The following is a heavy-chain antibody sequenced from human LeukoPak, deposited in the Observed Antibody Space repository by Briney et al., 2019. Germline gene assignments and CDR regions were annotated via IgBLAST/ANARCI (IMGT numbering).Heavy chain of an antibody. CDR2: IYYSGST. V-gene: IGHV4-59*01. J-gene: IGHJ4*02. Sequence: SGTLSLTCTVSGGSISSYYWSWLRQPPGKGLEWNGYIYYSGSTNYNASLKSRVTISVDTSKNQFSLKLSSVTAADTAVYYCARLRSSGYFDYFDYWGQGTLVTVSS. CDR3: ARLRSSGYFDYFDY. CDR1: GGSISSYY. D-gene: IGHD3-22*01.